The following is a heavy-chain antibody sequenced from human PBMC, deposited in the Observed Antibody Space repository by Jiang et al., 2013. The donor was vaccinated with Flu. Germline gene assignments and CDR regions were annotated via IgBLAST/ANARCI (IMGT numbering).Heavy chain of an antibody. Sequence: SGAEVKKPGSSVKVSCKASGGTFSSYAISWVRQAPGQGLEWMGRIIPILGIANYAQKFQGRVTITADKSTSTAYMELSSLRSEDTAVYYCARDQGDYGGNSGLVYYFDYWGQGTLVTVSS. CDR3: ARDQGDYGGNSGLVYYFDY. V-gene: IGHV1-69*04. CDR2: IIPILGIA. D-gene: IGHD4-23*01. J-gene: IGHJ4*02. CDR1: GGTFSSYA.